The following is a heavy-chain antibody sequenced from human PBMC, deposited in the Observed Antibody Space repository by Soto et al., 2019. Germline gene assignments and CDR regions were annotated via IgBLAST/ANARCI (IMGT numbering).Heavy chain of an antibody. CDR1: GGTFSSSA. J-gene: IGHJ6*02. Sequence: QVQLVQSGAVMKEPGSSVKVSCKTSGGTFSSSAISWLRQAPGQGLEWMGGIIPLFRTPDYARKFQGRVTIAADESTSTAYMELSSLRSEDTAVYYCARDNDRLQLGGNYYYILDVWGQGTTITVSS. D-gene: IGHD4-4*01. CDR2: IIPLFRTP. CDR3: ARDNDRLQLGGNYYYILDV. V-gene: IGHV1-69*12.